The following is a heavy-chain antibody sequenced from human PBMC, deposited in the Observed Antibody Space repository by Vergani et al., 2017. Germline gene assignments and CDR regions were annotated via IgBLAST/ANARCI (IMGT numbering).Heavy chain of an antibody. CDR3: AGASKGYYYDSSGYYPRDY. CDR1: GGTFSSYA. J-gene: IGHJ4*02. V-gene: IGHV1-69*01. CDR2: IIPIFGTA. D-gene: IGHD3-22*01. Sequence: QVQLVQSGAEVKKPGSSVKVSCKASGGTFSSYAISWVRQAPGQGLEWMGGIIPIFGTANYAQKFQGRVTITADESTSTAYMELSSLRSEDTAVYYCAGASKGYYYDSSGYYPRDYWGQGTLVTVSS.